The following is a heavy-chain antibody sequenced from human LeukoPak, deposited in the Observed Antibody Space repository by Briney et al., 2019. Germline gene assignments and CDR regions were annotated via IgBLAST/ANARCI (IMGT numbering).Heavy chain of an antibody. CDR2: IYPGDSHT. J-gene: IGHJ4*02. CDR3: ARHLSGSYSGYYFDY. CDR1: GYSFTSYW. D-gene: IGHD1-26*01. Sequence: GESLKISCKGSGYSFTSYWIGWVRQMPGKGLEWMGVIYPGDSHTRYSPSFQGQVTISADKSISTAFLQWSSLKASDTAMYYCARHLSGSYSGYYFDYWGQGTLVTVSS. V-gene: IGHV5-51*01.